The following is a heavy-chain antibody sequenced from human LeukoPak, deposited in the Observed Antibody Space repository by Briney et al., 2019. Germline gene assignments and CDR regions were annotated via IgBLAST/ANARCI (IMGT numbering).Heavy chain of an antibody. J-gene: IGHJ6*03. CDR1: GDSVSSNSAA. Sequence: HSQTLSLTCAISGDSVSSNSAAWNWIRQSPSRGLEWLGRTYYRSKWYNDYAVSVKGRITINPDTSKNQFSLQLNSVTPEDTAVYYCARDLFATTSRLGYYYYMDVWGKGTTVTVSS. CDR3: ARDLFATTSRLGYYYYMDV. D-gene: IGHD1-26*01. CDR2: TYYRSKWYN. V-gene: IGHV6-1*01.